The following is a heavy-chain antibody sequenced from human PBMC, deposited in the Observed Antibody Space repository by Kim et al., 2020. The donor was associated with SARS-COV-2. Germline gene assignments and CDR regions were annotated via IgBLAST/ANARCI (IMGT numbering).Heavy chain of an antibody. CDR3: AREPRRDILSDAFDI. V-gene: IGHV3-53*05. CDR2: IYTGGIT. Sequence: GGSLRLSCAAFEFIVSSNYMSWVRQAPGKGLEWVSAIYTGGITYYSDSVKGRFTISRDNSKNTLYLQMNSLRPEDTAMYYCAREPRRDILSDAFDIWGQGTMLTVSS. J-gene: IGHJ3*02. D-gene: IGHD2-8*02. CDR1: EFIVSSNY.